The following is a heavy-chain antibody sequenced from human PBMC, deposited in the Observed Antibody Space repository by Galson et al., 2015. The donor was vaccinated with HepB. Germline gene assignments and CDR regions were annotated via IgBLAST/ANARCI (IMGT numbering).Heavy chain of an antibody. Sequence: CAISGDSVYSNSAAWNWIRQSPSRGLEWLGRTNYRSKWYNDYAVSVKSRITINPDTAKNQFSLQLNSVTPEDTAVYYCARDPLSDSSSWFDYWGQGTLVTVSS. J-gene: IGHJ4*02. CDR1: GDSVYSNSAA. D-gene: IGHD6-6*01. CDR3: ARDPLSDSSSWFDY. CDR2: TNYRSKWYN. V-gene: IGHV6-1*01.